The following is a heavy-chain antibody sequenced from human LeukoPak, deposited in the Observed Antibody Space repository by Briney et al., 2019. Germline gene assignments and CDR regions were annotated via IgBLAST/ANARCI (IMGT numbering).Heavy chain of an antibody. CDR2: IKSKTDGGTT. Sequence: GGSLRLSCAASGFTFSSYSMNWVRQAPGKGLEWVGRIKSKTDGGTTDYAAPVKGRFTISRDDSKNTLYLQMNSLKTEDTAVYYCTTGRPVGIVPAAGDFHWGQGTLVTVSS. CDR1: GFTFSSYS. J-gene: IGHJ4*02. V-gene: IGHV3-15*01. CDR3: TTGRPVGIVPAAGDFH. D-gene: IGHD2-2*01.